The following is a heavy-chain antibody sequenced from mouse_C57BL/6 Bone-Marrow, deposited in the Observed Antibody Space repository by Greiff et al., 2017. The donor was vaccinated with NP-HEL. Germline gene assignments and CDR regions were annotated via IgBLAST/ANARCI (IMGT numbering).Heavy chain of an antibody. CDR2: ISSGGDYI. Sequence: EVQVVESGEGLVKPGGSLKLSCAASGFTFSSYAMSWVRQTPEKRLEWVAYISSGGDYIYYADTVKGRFTISRDNARNTLYLQMSSLKSEDTAMYYCTRDGAITTVVAGAMDYWGQGTSVTVSS. J-gene: IGHJ4*01. CDR1: GFTFSSYA. V-gene: IGHV5-9-1*02. D-gene: IGHD1-1*01. CDR3: TRDGAITTVVAGAMDY.